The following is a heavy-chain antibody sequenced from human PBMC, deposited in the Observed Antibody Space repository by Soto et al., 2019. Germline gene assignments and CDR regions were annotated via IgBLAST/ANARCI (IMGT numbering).Heavy chain of an antibody. CDR3: AKWAPYYDFWSGYSDY. CDR1: GFTFSSSG. CDR2: ISYDASDK. V-gene: IGHV3-30*18. J-gene: IGHJ4*02. Sequence: QVQLVESGGGVVQPGRSLRLSCAASGFTFSSSGMHWVRRAPGKGLEWVAVISYDASDKYYADSVKGRFTISRDNSKSTLYLQMNSLRAEDTAVYYCAKWAPYYDFWSGYSDYWGQGTLVTVSS. D-gene: IGHD3-3*01.